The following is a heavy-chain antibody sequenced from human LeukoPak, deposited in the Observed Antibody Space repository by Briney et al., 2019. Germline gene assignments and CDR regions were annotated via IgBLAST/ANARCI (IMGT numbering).Heavy chain of an antibody. J-gene: IGHJ6*01. V-gene: IGHV3-7*03. CDR1: GFTFSDYS. CDR3: ASKEYYYYGMDV. CDR2: IKEDGSER. Sequence: PGGSLRLSCAASGFTFSDYSMNWVRQTPGKGLEWVASIKEDGSERQYVDSVKGRFSISRDNTKGSLFLQLNSLRAEDTAVYYCASKEYYYYGMDVWGQGTTVTVSS.